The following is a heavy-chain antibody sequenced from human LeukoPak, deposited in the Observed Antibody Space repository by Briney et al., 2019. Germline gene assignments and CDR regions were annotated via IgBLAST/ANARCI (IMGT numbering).Heavy chain of an antibody. CDR3: ARDRYDSSGYNGGAFDI. Sequence: PGGSLRLSCAASGFTFSSYAMSWVRQAPGKGLEWVSAISGSGGSTYYADSVKGRFTISRDNSKNTLYLQMNSLRAEDTAVYYCARDRYDSSGYNGGAFDIWGQGTMVTVSS. D-gene: IGHD3-22*01. CDR2: ISGSGGST. J-gene: IGHJ3*02. CDR1: GFTFSSYA. V-gene: IGHV3-23*01.